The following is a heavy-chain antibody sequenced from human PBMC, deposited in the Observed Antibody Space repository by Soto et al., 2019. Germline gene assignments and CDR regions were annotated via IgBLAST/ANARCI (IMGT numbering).Heavy chain of an antibody. CDR3: AHRVVLNLFRGFDY. D-gene: IGHD3-10*01. Sequence: QITLKESGPTLVQPTQTLTLTCTFSGFSLSTSGVGVGWIRQPPGKALEWLALIYWDDDKRYMPSLSSRLSITKDSSKYQVVLTMTDMDPVDTATYYCAHRVVLNLFRGFDYWGQGILVTVSS. CDR2: IYWDDDK. J-gene: IGHJ4*02. V-gene: IGHV2-5*02. CDR1: GFSLSTSGVG.